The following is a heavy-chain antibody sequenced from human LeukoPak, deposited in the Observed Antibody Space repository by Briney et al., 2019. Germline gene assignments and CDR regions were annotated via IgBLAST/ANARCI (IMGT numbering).Heavy chain of an antibody. CDR2: ISGTGIYI. J-gene: IGHJ4*02. CDR3: AKDTVRGDFDY. Sequence: GGSLRLSCAASGLTFSSYAMSWVRQAPGKGLVWVSAISGTGIYIYHADSVKGRFTISRDNSKNTLYLQMNSLRVEDTATYYCAKDTVRGDFDYWGQGTLVTVSS. D-gene: IGHD3-10*01. CDR1: GLTFSSYA. V-gene: IGHV3-23*01.